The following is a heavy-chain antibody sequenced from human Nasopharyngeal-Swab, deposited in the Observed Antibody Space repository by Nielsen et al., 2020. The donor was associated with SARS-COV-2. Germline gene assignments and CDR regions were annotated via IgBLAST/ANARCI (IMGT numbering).Heavy chain of an antibody. CDR3: ARDPAYYFGSGSYYPDY. V-gene: IGHV3-48*02. CDR2: ISSSSGTI. D-gene: IGHD3-10*01. CDR1: GFTFTSYS. Sequence: GGSLRLSCAASGFTFTSYSMNWVRQAPGKGLEWVSYISSSSGTIYYADSVKGRFTISRDNAENSLYLQMNSLRDEDTAVYYCARDPAYYFGSGSYYPDYWGQGTLVTVSS. J-gene: IGHJ4*02.